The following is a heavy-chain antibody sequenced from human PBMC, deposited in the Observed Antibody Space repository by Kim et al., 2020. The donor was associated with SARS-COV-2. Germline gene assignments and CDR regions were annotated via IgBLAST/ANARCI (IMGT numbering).Heavy chain of an antibody. Sequence: SETLSLTCTVSGGSISSSSYYWGWIRQPPGKGLEWIGSIYYSGSTYYNPSLKSRVTISVDTSKNQFSLKLSSVTAADTAVYYCATFRRIAVAGTRSGDYWGQGTLVTVSS. CDR3: ATFRRIAVAGTRSGDY. V-gene: IGHV4-39*01. CDR2: IYYSGST. J-gene: IGHJ4*02. D-gene: IGHD6-19*01. CDR1: GGSISSSSYY.